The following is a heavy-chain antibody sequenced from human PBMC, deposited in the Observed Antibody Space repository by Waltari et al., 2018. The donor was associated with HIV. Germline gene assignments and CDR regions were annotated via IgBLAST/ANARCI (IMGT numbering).Heavy chain of an antibody. V-gene: IGHV3-30*01. CDR1: GFFLGGYV. J-gene: IGHJ6*04. Sequence: QVQLVESGGGVVKPGGSLRLSCTDYGFFLGGYVVHCVRQAPGKGLEWVAATSFDGSNNYYAQSVKGRFTISRDNVKNMLHLQMNSLKIEDTAVYYCAKDKSGSLHYYYYYGMDVWGKGTTVAASS. CDR2: TSFDGSNN. CDR3: AKDKSGSLHYYYYYGMDV. D-gene: IGHD1-26*01.